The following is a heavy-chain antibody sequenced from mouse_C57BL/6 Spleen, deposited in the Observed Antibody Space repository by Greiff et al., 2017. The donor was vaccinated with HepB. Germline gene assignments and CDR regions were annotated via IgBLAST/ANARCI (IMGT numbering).Heavy chain of an antibody. Sequence: EVQLQESGPGLVKPSQSLSLTCSVTGYSITSGYYWNWIRQFPGNKLEWMGYISYDGSNNYNPSLKNRISITRDTSKNQFFLKLNSVTTEDSATYYCARDKDYFDYWCQGTTLTVSS. CDR3: ARDKDYFDY. CDR2: ISYDGSN. J-gene: IGHJ2*01. CDR1: GYSITSGYY. V-gene: IGHV3-6*01.